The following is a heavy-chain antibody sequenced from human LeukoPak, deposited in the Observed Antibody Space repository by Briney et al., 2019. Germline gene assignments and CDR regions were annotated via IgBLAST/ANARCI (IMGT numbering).Heavy chain of an antibody. Sequence: GGSLRLSCAASGLTVRSNYMSWVRQAPGKGLEWVSVIYSDGSTYYEDSVKGRFTISRDNSKNTLSLQMNSLRAEDTAVYYCAREKGRGVISPYYDYWAQGTLVTVSS. CDR2: IYSDGST. CDR3: AREKGRGVISPYYDY. V-gene: IGHV3-53*01. CDR1: GLTVRSNY. D-gene: IGHD3-10*01. J-gene: IGHJ4*02.